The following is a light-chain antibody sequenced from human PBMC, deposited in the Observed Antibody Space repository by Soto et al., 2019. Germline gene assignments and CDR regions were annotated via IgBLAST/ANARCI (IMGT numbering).Light chain of an antibody. Sequence: QSALTQPASVSVSLGQSITISFTGSSSDVGGYNYVSWYQQHPGKAPKLMIYEVNHRPSGVSNRFSGSKSGNTASLTISGLQAEDEADYYCSSFTSSSTQVLGGGTKLTVL. CDR3: SSFTSSSTQV. CDR2: EVN. V-gene: IGLV2-14*01. CDR1: SSDVGGYNY. J-gene: IGLJ3*02.